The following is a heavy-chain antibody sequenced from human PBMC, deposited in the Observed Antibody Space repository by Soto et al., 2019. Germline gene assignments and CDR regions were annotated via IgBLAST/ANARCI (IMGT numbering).Heavy chain of an antibody. CDR1: GGAFSSYA. D-gene: IGHD6-6*01. J-gene: IGHJ3*02. V-gene: IGHV1-69*01. CDR3: ASLIAARLPDAFDI. Sequence: QVQLVQSGAEVEKPGSSVKVPCKASGGAFSSYAIRWVRQAPGQGHEWMGGIIPIFGTANYAQKFQGRVTITADESTSTAYMELSSLRSEDTAVYYCASLIAARLPDAFDIWGQGTMVTVSS. CDR2: IIPIFGTA.